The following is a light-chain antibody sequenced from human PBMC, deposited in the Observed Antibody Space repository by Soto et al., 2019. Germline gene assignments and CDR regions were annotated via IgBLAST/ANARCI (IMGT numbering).Light chain of an antibody. CDR3: SSYTSSGTWV. V-gene: IGLV2-18*02. J-gene: IGLJ3*02. CDR2: QVS. CDR1: SSDVGSYNR. Sequence: QSVLTQPPSVSGSPGQSVTISCTGTSSDVGSYNRVSWYQQPPGTAPKLMICQVSNRPSGVPDRFSGSKSGNTASLTISGLPAEDEADYYCSSYTSSGTWVFGGGTKVTVL.